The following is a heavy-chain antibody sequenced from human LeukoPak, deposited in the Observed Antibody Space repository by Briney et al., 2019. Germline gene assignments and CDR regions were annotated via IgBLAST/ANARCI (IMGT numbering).Heavy chain of an antibody. CDR2: MNNGPGAT. CDR3: AKTHYDLLDV. CDR1: GYSFSTSP. J-gene: IGHJ6*02. Sequence: GGSLRLSCAASGYSFSTSPISGVRQPPGKGREWVSAMNNGPGATFYRDSVRGRFTISRDDSKSTLYLQMNSLRAEDTGTYYCAKTHYDLLDVWGQGTTVTVSS. D-gene: IGHD5-12*01. V-gene: IGHV3-23*01.